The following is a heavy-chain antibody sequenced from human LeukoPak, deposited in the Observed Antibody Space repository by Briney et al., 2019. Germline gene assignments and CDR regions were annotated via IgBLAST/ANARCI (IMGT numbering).Heavy chain of an antibody. CDR2: IQSKSDCGAA. Sequence: PGGSLRLSRAASGFTFSNPWMSWVRQAPGQGLEWVGRIQSKSDCGAADHAAPVKGKFTISRDDPKTTVYLQMNSLKTEDTAVYYCVTDYLHGEMATIRVNYWGQGTLVTVSS. J-gene: IGHJ4*02. CDR1: GFTFSNPW. V-gene: IGHV3-15*01. CDR3: VTDYLHGEMATIRVNY. D-gene: IGHD5-24*01.